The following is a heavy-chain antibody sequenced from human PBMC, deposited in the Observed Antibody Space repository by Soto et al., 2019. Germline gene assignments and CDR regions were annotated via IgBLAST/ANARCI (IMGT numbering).Heavy chain of an antibody. J-gene: IGHJ5*02. CDR2: ISTYNGLT. V-gene: IGHV1-18*04. CDR3: ARDLRYGYNFGDWFDP. D-gene: IGHD3-16*01. CDR1: GYTFTNYG. Sequence: QVQLVQSAPEVKKPGASVTVSCKASGYTFTNYGLNWLRQAPGQGPQWMGRISTYNGLTNYAQKFQGRINMTTDASTNIVSMELRSLTSDDTAVYYCARDLRYGYNFGDWFDPWGQGTLVTVSS.